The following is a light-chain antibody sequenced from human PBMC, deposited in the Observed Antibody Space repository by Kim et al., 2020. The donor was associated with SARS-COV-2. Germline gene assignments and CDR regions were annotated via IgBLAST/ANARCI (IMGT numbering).Light chain of an antibody. CDR1: QSVINNF. CDR2: SAS. CDR3: QQSSNSPFS. J-gene: IGKJ4*01. Sequence: EIVLTQSPGTLSLSPGERATLSCRASQSVINNFLAWFQQKPGQPPRLLIYSASSRATGIPDRFRGGGSGTDFTLTISRLEPEDFAVYYCQQSSNSPFSFGGGTTVDI. V-gene: IGKV3-20*01.